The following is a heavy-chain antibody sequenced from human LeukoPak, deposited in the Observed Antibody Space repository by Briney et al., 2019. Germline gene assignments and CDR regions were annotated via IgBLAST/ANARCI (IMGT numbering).Heavy chain of an antibody. J-gene: IGHJ6*02. CDR1: GFTYRSYG. CDR3: ARDPQESTYYYGMDV. D-gene: IGHD2-2*01. CDR2: IWYDRSNK. V-gene: IGHV3-33*01. Sequence: GGSLRLSCAASGFTYRSYGMQGVRQAPGKGVVCLTDIWYDRSNKYYADSVKGRFTISRDNSKNTLYLQMNSLRAEATAVYYCARDPQESTYYYGMDVWGQGTTVTVSS.